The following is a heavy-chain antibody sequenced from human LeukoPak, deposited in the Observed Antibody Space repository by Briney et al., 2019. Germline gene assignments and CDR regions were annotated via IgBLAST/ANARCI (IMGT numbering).Heavy chain of an antibody. Sequence: GGSLRLSCAASGFTFSSYSMNWVRQAPGKGLEWVSYISSSSSTIYYADSVKGRFTISRDIAKNSLYLQMNSLRAEDTAVYYCARDSPHSSSWYFYYMDVWGKGTTVTVSS. V-gene: IGHV3-48*01. CDR2: ISSSSSTI. CDR3: ARDSPHSSSWYFYYMDV. D-gene: IGHD6-13*01. CDR1: GFTFSSYS. J-gene: IGHJ6*03.